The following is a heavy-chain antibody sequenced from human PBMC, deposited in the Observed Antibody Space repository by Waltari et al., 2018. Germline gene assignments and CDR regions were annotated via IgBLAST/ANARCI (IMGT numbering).Heavy chain of an antibody. CDR3: ARGRFLEWLFLDF. CDR1: GFPFPNPA. D-gene: IGHD3-3*01. CDR2: IAYDGKTD. J-gene: IGHJ4*02. Sequence: QVELVESGGGVVQPGRSLSLSCEASGFPFPNPAMHWVRQAPGKGLEWLALIAYDGKTDFYADSVKGRFTISRDNSKSTLHLQMNRLKTEDTAIYFCARGRFLEWLFLDFWGQGALVTVSS. V-gene: IGHV3-30*03.